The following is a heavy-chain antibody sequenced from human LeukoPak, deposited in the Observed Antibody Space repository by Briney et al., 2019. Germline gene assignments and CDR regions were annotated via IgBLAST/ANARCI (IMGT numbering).Heavy chain of an antibody. V-gene: IGHV3-30*02. CDR2: IRYDGSNK. CDR3: ARDPEQVYSGTWDAFDI. D-gene: IGHD1-26*01. CDR1: GFTFSSYA. J-gene: IGHJ3*02. Sequence: GGSLRLSCAASGFTFSSYAMHWVRQAPGKGLEWVAFIRYDGSNKYYADSVKGRFTISRDNSKNTLYLQMNSLRAEDTAVYYCARDPEQVYSGTWDAFDIWGQGTMVTVSS.